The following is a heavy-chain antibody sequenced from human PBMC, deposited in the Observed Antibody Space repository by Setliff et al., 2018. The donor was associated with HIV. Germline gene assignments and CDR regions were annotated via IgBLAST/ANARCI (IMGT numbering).Heavy chain of an antibody. J-gene: IGHJ4*02. D-gene: IGHD1-1*01. CDR1: GFTFSDYY. V-gene: IGHV3-11*04. CDR2: ISSSGTTI. Sequence: GGSLRLSCAASGFTFSDYYMSWIRQSPGKGLEWISYISSSGTTIYYADSVKGRVTISRGNTKNLLYLETNSLRAEDTAVYYCAGSRGYFVQADWGQGTLVTVSS. CDR3: AGSRGYFVQAD.